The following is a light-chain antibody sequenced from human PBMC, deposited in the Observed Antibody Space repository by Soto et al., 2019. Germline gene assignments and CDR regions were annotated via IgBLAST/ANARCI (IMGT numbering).Light chain of an antibody. CDR3: ETWDSNIVV. CDR1: SGHSSYI. V-gene: IGLV4-60*03. CDR2: LEGSGSY. J-gene: IGLJ2*01. Sequence: QLVLTQSSSASASLGSSVKLTCTLSSGHSSYIIAWHQQQPGKAPRYLMKLEGSGSYNKGSGVPDRFSGSSSGADRYLTISNLQSEDEADYYCETWDSNIVVFGGGTKLTVL.